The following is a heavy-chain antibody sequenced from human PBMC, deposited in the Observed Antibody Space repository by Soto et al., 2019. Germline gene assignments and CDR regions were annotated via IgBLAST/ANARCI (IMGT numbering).Heavy chain of an antibody. CDR1: GFTFSTAA. D-gene: IGHD5-18*01. V-gene: IGHV3-30-3*01. CDR2: ISSDGSIK. CDR3: ARARGFSYGSRFDS. Sequence: QVHLVESGGGVVQPGRSLGLSCAASGFTFSTAAMHWVRQAPGKGLEWVALISSDGSIKYYAGFVKGRFTISRDSSKNAVFLQMNSLKADDTAVYFCARARGFSYGSRFDSWGQGTLVTVSA. J-gene: IGHJ4*02.